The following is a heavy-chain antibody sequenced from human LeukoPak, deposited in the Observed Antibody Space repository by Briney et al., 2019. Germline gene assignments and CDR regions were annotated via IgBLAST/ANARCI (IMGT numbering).Heavy chain of an antibody. V-gene: IGHV1-18*01. CDR2: ISPYNGNT. CDR3: ARDKLDILTGYYDYYYYYYMDV. D-gene: IGHD3-9*01. J-gene: IGHJ6*03. CDR1: GYTFIRYG. Sequence: ASVKVSCKASGYTFIRYGITWVRQAPGQGLEWMAWISPYNGNTKYAQKFQGRVTMTTDTSTSTAYMELRSLTSDDTAVYYCARDKLDILTGYYDYYYYYYMDVWGKGTTVTVSS.